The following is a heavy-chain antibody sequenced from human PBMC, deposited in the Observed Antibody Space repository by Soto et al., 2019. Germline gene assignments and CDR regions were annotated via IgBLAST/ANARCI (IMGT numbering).Heavy chain of an antibody. D-gene: IGHD3-16*01. Sequence: SETLSLTCTVSGDSISSGNKYWSWIRQPPGKGLEWIGYIFSSGTTYYNPSLKSRLTMSLDASQNQFSLKLNSLTDADTAVYFCARVPAPFDYYYAMDVWGQGTTVTVSS. CDR1: GDSISSGNKY. J-gene: IGHJ6*02. CDR2: IFSSGTT. CDR3: ARVPAPFDYYYAMDV. V-gene: IGHV4-30-4*01.